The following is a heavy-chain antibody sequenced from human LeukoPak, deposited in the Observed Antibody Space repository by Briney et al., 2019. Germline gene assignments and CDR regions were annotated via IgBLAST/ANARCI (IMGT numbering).Heavy chain of an antibody. V-gene: IGHV1-46*01. CDR3: ARDSSWTIVGANCDS. CDR1: GGTFSSYA. Sequence: GASVKVSCKASGGTFSSYAISWVRQAPGQGLEWMGIINPSGGSTRYAQKFQGRVTMTRVTSTRTVYMELSSLRSEDAAVYYCARDSSWTIVGANCDSWGQGTLVTVSS. CDR2: INPSGGST. D-gene: IGHD1-26*01. J-gene: IGHJ4*02.